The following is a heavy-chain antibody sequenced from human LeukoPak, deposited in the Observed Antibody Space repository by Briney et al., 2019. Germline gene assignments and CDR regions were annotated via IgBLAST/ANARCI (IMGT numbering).Heavy chain of an antibody. Sequence: GGSLRLSCAASGFTFSRYWMHWVRQAPGKGLVWVSCVKNDGSSTSTADSAKGRFTISRDNAKNTVYLQMNSLRAEDTAVYYCVRDNRSYNFDYWGRGTLVTVSS. V-gene: IGHV3-74*01. D-gene: IGHD1-26*01. CDR2: VKNDGSST. CDR3: VRDNRSYNFDY. CDR1: GFTFSRYW. J-gene: IGHJ4*02.